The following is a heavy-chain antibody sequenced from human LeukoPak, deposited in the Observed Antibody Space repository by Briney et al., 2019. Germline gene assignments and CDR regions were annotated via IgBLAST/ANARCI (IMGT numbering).Heavy chain of an antibody. D-gene: IGHD3-22*01. CDR1: GGSVISGNYY. J-gene: IGHJ4*02. CDR3: ARDPSGYFNY. V-gene: IGHV4-61*01. CDR2: IYYSGDT. Sequence: ETLSLTCTVSGGSVISGNYYWSWIRQPPGKGLEWIGYIYYSGDTNYNPSLKGRVTISVDTSKNQVSLKLSSVTAADTAVYYCARDPSGYFNYWGQGTLVTVSS.